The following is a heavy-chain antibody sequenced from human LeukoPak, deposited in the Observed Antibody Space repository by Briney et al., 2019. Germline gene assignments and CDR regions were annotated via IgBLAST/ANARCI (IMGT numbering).Heavy chain of an antibody. V-gene: IGHV4-34*01. CDR3: ARLEGSRDY. CDR1: GGSFSGYY. CDR2: INHSGST. J-gene: IGHJ4*02. D-gene: IGHD3-10*01. Sequence: PSETLSLTCAVYGGSFSGYYWSCIRQPPGKGLEWIGEINHSGSTNYNPSLKSRVTISVDTSKNQFSLKLSSVTAADTAVYYCARLEGSRDYWGQGTLVTVSS.